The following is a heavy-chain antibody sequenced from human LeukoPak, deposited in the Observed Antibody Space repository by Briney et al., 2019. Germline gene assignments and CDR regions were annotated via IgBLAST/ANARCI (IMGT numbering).Heavy chain of an antibody. CDR2: IWYDGSNK. D-gene: IGHD4-17*01. J-gene: IGHJ5*02. Sequence: GRSLRLSCAASGFTFSSYGMHWVRQAPGKGLEWVAVIWYDGSNKYYADSVKGRFTIPRDNSKNTLYLQMNSLRAEDTAVYYCARDREQTTVTTGGFDPWGQGTLVTVSS. CDR3: ARDREQTTVTTGGFDP. V-gene: IGHV3-33*01. CDR1: GFTFSSYG.